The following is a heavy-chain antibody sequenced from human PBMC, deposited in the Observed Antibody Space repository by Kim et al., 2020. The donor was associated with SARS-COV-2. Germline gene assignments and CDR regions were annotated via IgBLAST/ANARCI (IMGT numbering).Heavy chain of an antibody. Sequence: GGSLRLSCAASGFTFSSYAISWVRQAPGKGLEWVSAISGSGGSTYYADSVKGRFTVCRDNSKGTLYLPRSSLRAEDTAVYYCASCKTLYCSSTSCQYYF. V-gene: IGHV3-23*01. D-gene: IGHD2-2*01. CDR1: GFTFSSYA. J-gene: IGHJ4*01. CDR2: ISGSGGST. CDR3: ASCKTLYCSSTSCQYYF.